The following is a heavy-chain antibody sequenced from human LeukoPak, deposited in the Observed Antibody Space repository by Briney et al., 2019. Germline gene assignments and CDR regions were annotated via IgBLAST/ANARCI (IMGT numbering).Heavy chain of an antibody. J-gene: IGHJ3*02. D-gene: IGHD3-3*01. CDR3: ARGGTYYDFWSGPPRDAFDI. Sequence: GGSLRLSCAASGFTFSSYAMDWVRQAPGKGLEWVSGISDSGGYTYYADSVKGRFTISRDNSKNTLYLQMNSLRAEDTAVYYCARGGTYYDFWSGPPRDAFDIWGQGTMVTVSS. V-gene: IGHV3-23*01. CDR2: ISDSGGYT. CDR1: GFTFSSYA.